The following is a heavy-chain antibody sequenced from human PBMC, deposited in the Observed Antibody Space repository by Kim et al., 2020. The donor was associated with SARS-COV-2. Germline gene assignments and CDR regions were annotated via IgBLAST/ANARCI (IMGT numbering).Heavy chain of an antibody. J-gene: IGHJ4*02. CDR3: TRLGGVAVAGGSY. CDR1: GFTFSGSA. D-gene: IGHD6-19*01. Sequence: GGSLRLSCAASGFTFSGSAMHWVRQASGKGLEWVGRIRSKANSYATAYAASVKGRFTISRDDSKNTAYLQMNSLKTEDTAVYYCTRLGGVAVAGGSYWGQGTLVTVSS. CDR2: IRSKANSYAT. V-gene: IGHV3-73*01.